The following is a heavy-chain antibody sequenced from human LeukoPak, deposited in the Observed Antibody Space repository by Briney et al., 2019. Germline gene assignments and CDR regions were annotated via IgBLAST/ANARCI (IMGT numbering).Heavy chain of an antibody. Sequence: PSETLSLTCTVSGVSISSFYWALIRQSAGQGLEWIGRISPSGSTNYNPSLRSRVTMSVDTSNNQFSQRLSSVTAADTAVYYCARQLGAYSYPFDIWGPGTKVTVSS. CDR3: ARQLGAYSYPFDI. V-gene: IGHV4-4*07. CDR1: GVSISSFY. J-gene: IGHJ3*02. CDR2: ISPSGST. D-gene: IGHD3-16*01.